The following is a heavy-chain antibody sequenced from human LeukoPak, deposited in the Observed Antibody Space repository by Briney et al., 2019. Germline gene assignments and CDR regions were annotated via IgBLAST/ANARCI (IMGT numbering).Heavy chain of an antibody. D-gene: IGHD3-22*01. CDR3: ARVPSRGSGYRTHFDY. CDR1: GFTVSSNY. Sequence: GGSLRLSCAASGFTVSSNYMSWVRQAPGKGLEWVSVIYSGGSTYYADSVKGRFTFSRDNSKNTLYLQMNSLRAEDTAVYYCARVPSRGSGYRTHFDYWGQGTLVTVSS. J-gene: IGHJ4*02. V-gene: IGHV3-53*01. CDR2: IYSGGST.